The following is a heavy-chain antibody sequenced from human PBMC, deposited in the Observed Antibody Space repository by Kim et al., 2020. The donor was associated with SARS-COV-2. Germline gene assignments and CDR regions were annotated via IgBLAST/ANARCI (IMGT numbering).Heavy chain of an antibody. J-gene: IGHJ3*02. D-gene: IGHD6-19*01. CDR3: ARDWVAVAGTQPAFDI. Sequence: SVKVSCKASGGTFSSYAISWVRQAPGQGLEWMGGIIPIFGTANYAQKFQGRVTITADESTSTAYMELSSLRSEDTAVYYCARDWVAVAGTQPAFDIWGQGTMVTVSS. V-gene: IGHV1-69*13. CDR1: GGTFSSYA. CDR2: IIPIFGTA.